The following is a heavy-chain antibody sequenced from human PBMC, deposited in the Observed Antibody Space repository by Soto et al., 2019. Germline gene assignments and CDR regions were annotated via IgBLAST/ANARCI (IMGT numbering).Heavy chain of an antibody. J-gene: IGHJ4*02. CDR2: IIPIFGTA. CDR3: ARGGQYSSGWYHHPEN. Sequence: QVQLVQSGAEVKKPGSSVKVSCKASGGTFSSYAISWVRQAPGQGLEWMGGIIPIFGTANYAQKFQGRVTITADESTSTAYLELSSLRSEDTAVYYCARGGQYSSGWYHHPENWGQGPLVTVSS. D-gene: IGHD6-19*01. CDR1: GGTFSSYA. V-gene: IGHV1-69*01.